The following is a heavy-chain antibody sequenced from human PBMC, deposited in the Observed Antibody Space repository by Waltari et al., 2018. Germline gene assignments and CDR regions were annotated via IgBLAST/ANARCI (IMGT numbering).Heavy chain of an antibody. J-gene: IGHJ6*02. V-gene: IGHV4-61*09. D-gene: IGHD6-19*01. CDR2: IYTSGST. CDR1: GGSISSGSYY. CDR3: ARADSSGWYYYGMDV. Sequence: QVQLQESGPGLVKPSQTLSLTCTVSGGSISSGSYYWSWIRKPAGKGLEWIGYIYTSGSTNYNPSLKSRVTISVDTSKNQFSLKLSSVTAADTAVYYCARADSSGWYYYGMDVWGQGTTVTVSS.